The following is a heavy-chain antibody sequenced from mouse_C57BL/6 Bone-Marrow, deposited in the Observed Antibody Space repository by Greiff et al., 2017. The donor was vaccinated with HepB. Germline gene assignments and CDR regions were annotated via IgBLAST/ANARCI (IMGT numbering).Heavy chain of an antibody. V-gene: IGHV5-6*01. J-gene: IGHJ4*01. CDR2: ISSGGSYT. D-gene: IGHD2-4*01. CDR1: GFTFSSYG. Sequence: EVQLFGPGGDLVNPGGSLKLSCAPSGFTFSSYGISWFRQTPDKRLEGVATISSGGSYTYYPDSVKGRFTISRDNAKNTLYLQMSSLKSEDTAMYYCARPYYDSWGQGTSVTVSS. CDR3: ARPYYDS.